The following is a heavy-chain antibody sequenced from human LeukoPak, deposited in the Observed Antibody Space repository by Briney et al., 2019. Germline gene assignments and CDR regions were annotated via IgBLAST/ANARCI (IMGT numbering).Heavy chain of an antibody. V-gene: IGHV5-51*01. D-gene: IGHD4-23*01. J-gene: IGHJ3*02. CDR2: IYPGYSDT. CDR3: ARRDDYGGNSDAFDI. CDR1: GYSFTSYW. Sequence: GESLKISCKGSGYSFTSYWIGWVRQMPGKGLEWMGIIYPGYSDTRYSPSFQGQVTISADKSISTAYLQWSSLKASDTAMYYCARRDDYGGNSDAFDIWGQGTMVTVSS.